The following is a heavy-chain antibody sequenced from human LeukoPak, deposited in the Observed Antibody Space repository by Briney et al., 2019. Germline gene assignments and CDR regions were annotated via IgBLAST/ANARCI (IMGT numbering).Heavy chain of an antibody. V-gene: IGHV1-18*04. J-gene: IGHJ6*03. CDR3: ARDVHRYLGGGSSNWSAHPYYMDI. CDR1: GYTFTGYY. CDR2: ISAYNGHT. Sequence: ASVKVSCKASGYTFTGYYMHWVRQAPGQGLEWMGWISAYNGHTNYAQKLQGRVTMTTDTSTSTAYMELRSLRSDDTAVYYCARDVHRYLGGGSSNWSAHPYYMDIWGTGTTVTVSS. D-gene: IGHD1-1*01.